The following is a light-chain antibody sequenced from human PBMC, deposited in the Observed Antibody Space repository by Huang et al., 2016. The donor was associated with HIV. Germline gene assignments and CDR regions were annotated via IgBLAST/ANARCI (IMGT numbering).Light chain of an antibody. CDR1: QRVSYK. J-gene: IGKJ1*01. CDR3: QQYDNWPQT. V-gene: IGKV3D-15*01. Sequence: EIVMTQSPDTLSVSPGERATLSCRASQRVSYKLAWYQHKPGQAPRLLIYGATTRANGIPARFSGGGSETEFTLTISILQSEDFAVYYCQQYDNWPQTFGQGTKVEIK. CDR2: GAT.